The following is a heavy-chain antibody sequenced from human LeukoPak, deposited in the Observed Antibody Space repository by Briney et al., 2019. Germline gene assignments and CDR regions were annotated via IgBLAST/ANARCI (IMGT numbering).Heavy chain of an antibody. D-gene: IGHD4/OR15-4a*01. V-gene: IGHV3-21*01. CDR3: ARDGAKNEGRFDS. CDR2: ISSSSSYI. CDR1: GFTFSNDS. J-gene: IGHJ4*02. Sequence: TGGSLRLSCAASGFTFSNDSMNWVRQAPGKGLEWVASISSSSSYIYYADSVKGRVTISRANAKNSLYLQMNSLRAEDTAVYYWARDGAKNEGRFDSWGQGTLGTVSS.